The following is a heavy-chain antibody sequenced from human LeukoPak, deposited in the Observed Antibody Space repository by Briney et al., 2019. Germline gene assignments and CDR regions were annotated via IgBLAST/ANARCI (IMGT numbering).Heavy chain of an antibody. CDR3: ARDPVGAIGFGMDV. V-gene: IGHV3-66*01. CDR1: GFAVSSNY. Sequence: EGGGSLRLSCAASGFAVSSNYMNWVRQAPGKGLEWVSVIYSGGTTIYADSVKGRFTIFRDNSNNTLYLQMNSLRAEDTAVYYCARDPVGAIGFGMDVWGQGTTVTVS. CDR2: IYSGGTT. D-gene: IGHD1-26*01. J-gene: IGHJ6*02.